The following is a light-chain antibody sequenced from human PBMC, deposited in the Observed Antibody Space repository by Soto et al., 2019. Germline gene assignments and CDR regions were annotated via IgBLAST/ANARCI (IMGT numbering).Light chain of an antibody. CDR2: AAS. J-gene: IGKJ2*01. CDR1: QSVSSK. CDR3: QQYSNWPPYT. Sequence: EIVMTQSPATLSVSPGERATLSCRASQSVSSKLAWYQQKPGQAPRLLIYAASTRATGIPARFSGSGSGTEFTLTISSLQSEDVAVYYCQQYSNWPPYTFGQGTKLEIK. V-gene: IGKV3-15*01.